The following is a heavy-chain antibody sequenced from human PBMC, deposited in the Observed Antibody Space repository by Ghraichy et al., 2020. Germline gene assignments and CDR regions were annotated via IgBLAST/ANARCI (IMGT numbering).Heavy chain of an antibody. CDR2: INHSGST. CDR3: ARGRVRWELLAAFDI. CDR1: GGSFSGYY. D-gene: IGHD1-26*01. V-gene: IGHV4-34*01. Sequence: SETLSLTCAVYGGSFSGYYWSWIRQPPGKGLEWIGEINHSGSTNYNPSLKSRVTISVDTSKNQFSLKLSSVTAADTAVYYCARGRVRWELLAAFDIWGQGTMVTVSS. J-gene: IGHJ3*02.